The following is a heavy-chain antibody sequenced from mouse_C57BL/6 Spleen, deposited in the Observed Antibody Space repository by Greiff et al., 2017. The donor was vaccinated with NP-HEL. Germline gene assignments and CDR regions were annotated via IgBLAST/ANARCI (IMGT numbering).Heavy chain of an antibody. CDR3: ARHRDYGSSPWFAY. D-gene: IGHD1-1*01. V-gene: IGHV5-6*01. CDR1: GFTFSSYG. Sequence: EVQVVESGGDLVKPGGSLKLSCAASGFTFSSYGMSWVRQTPDKRLEWVATISSGGSYTYYPDSVKGRFTISRDNAKNTLYLQMSSLKSEDTAMYYCARHRDYGSSPWFAYWGQGTLVTVSA. J-gene: IGHJ3*01. CDR2: ISSGGSYT.